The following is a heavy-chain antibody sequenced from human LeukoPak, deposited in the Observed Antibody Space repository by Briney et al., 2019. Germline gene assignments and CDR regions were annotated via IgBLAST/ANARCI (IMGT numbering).Heavy chain of an antibody. V-gene: IGHV3-23*01. J-gene: IGHJ4*02. CDR2: ISGSGGST. D-gene: IGHD2-2*01. CDR1: GFTFSSYA. CDR3: AKDGRYCSSTSCKKDDY. Sequence: GGSLRLSCAASGFTFSSYAMSWVRQAPGKGLEWVSAISGSGGSTYYADSVKGRFTISRDNSKNTLYLQMNSLRDEDTAVYYCAKDGRYCSSTSCKKDDYWGQGILVTVSS.